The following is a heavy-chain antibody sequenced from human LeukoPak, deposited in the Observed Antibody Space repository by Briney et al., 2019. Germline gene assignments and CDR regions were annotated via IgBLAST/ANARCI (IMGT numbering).Heavy chain of an antibody. CDR3: AREGYDFWTWFDP. CDR2: ISSSSSTI. Sequence: GGSLRLSCAASGFTFSSYSMNWVRQAPGKGLEWVSYISSSSSTIYCADSVKGRFTISRDNAKNSLYLQMNSLRAEDTAVYYCAREGYDFWTWFDPWGQGTLVTVSS. V-gene: IGHV3-48*01. CDR1: GFTFSSYS. D-gene: IGHD3-3*01. J-gene: IGHJ5*02.